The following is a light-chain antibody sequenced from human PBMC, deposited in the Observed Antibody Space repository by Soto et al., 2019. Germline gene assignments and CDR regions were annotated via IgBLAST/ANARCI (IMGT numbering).Light chain of an antibody. Sequence: EIVLTQSPGTLSLSPGERATLSCRASQSVISNFLAWYQQKPGQAPRVLIYGESNRATGITDRFSGSGSGTHFTITIRILEPEDCAVYYCQQYGSSPLTFGGGTKVEIK. V-gene: IGKV3-20*01. J-gene: IGKJ4*01. CDR3: QQYGSSPLT. CDR2: GES. CDR1: QSVISNF.